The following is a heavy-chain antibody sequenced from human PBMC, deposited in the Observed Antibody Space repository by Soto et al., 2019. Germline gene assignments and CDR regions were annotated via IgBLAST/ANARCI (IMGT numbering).Heavy chain of an antibody. Sequence: QVQLQQWGAGLLKPSETLSLTCAVYGGSFSGYYWSWIRQPPGKGLEWIGEINHSGSTNYNPSLKRRVTISVDTSKNQFSLKLSSVTAADTAVYYCARSTVARGMDVWGQGTTVTVSS. CDR2: INHSGST. D-gene: IGHD4-17*01. J-gene: IGHJ6*02. CDR3: ARSTVARGMDV. CDR1: GGSFSGYY. V-gene: IGHV4-34*01.